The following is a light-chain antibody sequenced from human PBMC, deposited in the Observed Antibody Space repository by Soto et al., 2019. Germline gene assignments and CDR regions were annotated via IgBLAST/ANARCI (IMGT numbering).Light chain of an antibody. V-gene: IGKV4-1*01. CDR2: WAS. J-gene: IGKJ1*01. Sequence: DIVMTQSPDSLAVSLGERATINCKSSQSVLYSSNNKNYLAWYQQKPGQPPKLLIYWASTRESGVPDRFSGSRSGTDFTLTISSLQAEDVAVYYCQQYYSAWWTFGQGTKVEI. CDR3: QQYYSAWWT. CDR1: QSVLYSSNNKNY.